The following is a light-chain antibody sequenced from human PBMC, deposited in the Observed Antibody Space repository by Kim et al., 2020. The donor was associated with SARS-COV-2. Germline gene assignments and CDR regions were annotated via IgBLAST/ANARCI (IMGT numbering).Light chain of an antibody. Sequence: SHELTQPPSVSVSPGQTASITCSGDKLGDKYACWYQQKPGQSPVLVIYQDSKRPSGIPERFSGSNSGNTATLTISGTQAMDEADYYCPAWDSSAVVFGGG. CDR3: PAWDSSAVV. V-gene: IGLV3-1*01. CDR2: QDS. J-gene: IGLJ2*01. CDR1: KLGDKY.